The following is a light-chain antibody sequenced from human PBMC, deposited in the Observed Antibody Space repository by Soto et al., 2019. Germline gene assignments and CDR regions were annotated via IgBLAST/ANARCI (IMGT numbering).Light chain of an antibody. CDR2: EVT. CDR3: FSYAGDSVYV. J-gene: IGLJ1*01. V-gene: IGLV2-23*02. Sequence: QSVLTQPASVSGSPRQSITISCTGTNSDVGSYNLVSWFQQYPGKAPKLVIYEVTKRPSGVSDRFSGSKSGNTASLTISGLQAEDEADYYCFSYAGDSVYVFGTGTKVTVL. CDR1: NSDVGSYNL.